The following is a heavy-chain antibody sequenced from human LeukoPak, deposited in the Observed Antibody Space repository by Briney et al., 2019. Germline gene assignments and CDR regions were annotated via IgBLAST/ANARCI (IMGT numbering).Heavy chain of an antibody. J-gene: IGHJ1*01. V-gene: IGHV4-39*01. CDR1: GGSLSSNSYY. CDR3: ARSSEATVAPIKRYSEN. CDR2: SYYSGST. D-gene: IGHD5-12*01. Sequence: PSETLSLTCTVSGGSLSSNSYYWGWLRQPPGTGLEWIGSSYYSGSTYYNPSLKSRVTASMHTSKNQFSLKLCSVTAADTAMYYCARSSEATVAPIKRYSENSGQGTLVTVSS.